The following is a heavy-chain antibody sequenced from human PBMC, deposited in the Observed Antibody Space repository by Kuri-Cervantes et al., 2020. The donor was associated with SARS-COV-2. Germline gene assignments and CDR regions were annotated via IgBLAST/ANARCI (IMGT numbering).Heavy chain of an antibody. Sequence: GGSLRLSCAASGFIFSDYYVTWIRQPPGKGLEWVSYISGSGSAINYTDSVKGRFTISRDNAKNSVFLQMNSLKTEDTAVYYCTRFDFWSGYYFDYWGQGTLVTVSS. CDR2: ISGSGSAI. V-gene: IGHV3-11*01. D-gene: IGHD3-3*01. J-gene: IGHJ4*02. CDR3: TRFDFWSGYYFDY. CDR1: GFIFSDYY.